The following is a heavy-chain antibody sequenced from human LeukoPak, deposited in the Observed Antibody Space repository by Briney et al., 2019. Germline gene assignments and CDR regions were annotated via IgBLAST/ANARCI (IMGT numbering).Heavy chain of an antibody. Sequence: PGGSLRLSCAASGFTFSSYAMSWVRQAPGKGLEWVSVIYSGGSTYYADSVKGRFTISRDNSKNTLYLQMNSLRAEDTAVYYCATGYSYGHDYWGQGTLVTISS. V-gene: IGHV3-53*01. CDR2: IYSGGST. CDR1: GFTFSSYA. D-gene: IGHD5-18*01. CDR3: ATGYSYGHDY. J-gene: IGHJ4*02.